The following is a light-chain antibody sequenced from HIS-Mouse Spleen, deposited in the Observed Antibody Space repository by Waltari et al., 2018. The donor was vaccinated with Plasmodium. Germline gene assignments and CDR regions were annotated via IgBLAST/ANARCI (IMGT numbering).Light chain of an antibody. CDR2: DVS. Sequence: QSALTQPRSVSGPPGQSVTISSTGTSSDVGGYNHVPWYQQHPGKAPKLMIYDVSKRPSGVPDRFSGSKSGNTASLTISGLQAEDEADYYCCSYAGSYTYVFGTGTKVTVL. CDR3: CSYAGSYTYV. V-gene: IGLV2-11*01. CDR1: SSDVGGYNH. J-gene: IGLJ1*01.